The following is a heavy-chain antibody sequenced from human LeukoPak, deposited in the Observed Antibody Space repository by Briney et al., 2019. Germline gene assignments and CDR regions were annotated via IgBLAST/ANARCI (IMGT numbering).Heavy chain of an antibody. D-gene: IGHD3-22*01. CDR1: GFTFSSYR. V-gene: IGHV3-21*01. Sequence: GGSLILSCAASGFTFSSYRMNWVRQAPGKGLEWVSSISSSSSYIYYADSVKGRFTISRDNAKNSLYLQMNSLRAEDTAVYYCARDGASAGYYGFDIWGQGTMVTVS. CDR2: ISSSSSYI. CDR3: ARDGASAGYYGFDI. J-gene: IGHJ3*02.